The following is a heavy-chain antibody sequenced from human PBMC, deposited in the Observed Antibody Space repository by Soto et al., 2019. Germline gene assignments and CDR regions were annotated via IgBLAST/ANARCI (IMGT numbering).Heavy chain of an antibody. CDR3: GRDGSGGIIDS. Sequence: QVQLVQSGAEVKKPGASVKVSCKTSGYTFTGYGINWVRQAPGHGLEWMGWISVFNGNTKYGQNIQDRVIMTTDTSTSTAYMELRRLRSHDTAVYFCGRDGSGGIIDSWGQGTMLIVSS. J-gene: IGHJ3*01. D-gene: IGHD2-15*01. CDR1: GYTFTGYG. V-gene: IGHV1-18*01. CDR2: ISVFNGNT.